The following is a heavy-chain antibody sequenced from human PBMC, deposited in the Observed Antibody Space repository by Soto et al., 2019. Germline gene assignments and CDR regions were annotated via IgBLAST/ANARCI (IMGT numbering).Heavy chain of an antibody. V-gene: IGHV3-23*01. CDR1: GFTFSSYA. D-gene: IGHD1-26*01. Sequence: GGSLRLSWAASGFTFSSYAMIWVRQAPGKGLEWVSAISGSGGSTYYADSVKGRFTISRDNSKNTLYLQMNSLRTEDTAVYYCAKSFIVGATYFDYWGQGTLVTVSS. CDR2: ISGSGGST. J-gene: IGHJ4*02. CDR3: AKSFIVGATYFDY.